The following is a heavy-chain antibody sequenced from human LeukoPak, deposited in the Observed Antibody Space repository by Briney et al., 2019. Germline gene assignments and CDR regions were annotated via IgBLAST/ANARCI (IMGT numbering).Heavy chain of an antibody. J-gene: IGHJ6*03. CDR2: ISGSGGST. V-gene: IGHV3-23*01. D-gene: IGHD3-3*01. CDR3: AKDCEPSVRFLEWLCMDV. Sequence: GGSLRLSRAASGFTFSSYAMSWVRQAPGKGLEWVSAISGSGGSTYYADSVKGRFTISRDNSKNTLYLQMNSLRAEDTAVYYCAKDCEPSVRFLEWLCMDVWGKGTTVTVSS. CDR1: GFTFSSYA.